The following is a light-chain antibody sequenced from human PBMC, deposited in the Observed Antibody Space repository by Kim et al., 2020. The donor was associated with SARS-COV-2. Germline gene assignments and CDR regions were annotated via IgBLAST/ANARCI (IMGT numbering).Light chain of an antibody. CDR2: GNS. CDR1: SSNIGAGYD. CDR3: QSYDSSLSGSYV. V-gene: IGLV1-40*01. Sequence: GTISCTGSSSNIGAGYDVHWYQQLPGTAPNLLIYGNSNRPSGVPDRFSGSKSGTSASLAITGLQAEDEADYYCQSYDSSLSGSYVFGTGTKVTVL. J-gene: IGLJ1*01.